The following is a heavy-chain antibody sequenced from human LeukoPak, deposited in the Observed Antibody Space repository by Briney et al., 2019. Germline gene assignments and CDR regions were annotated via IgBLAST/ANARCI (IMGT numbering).Heavy chain of an antibody. J-gene: IGHJ5*02. CDR3: ARGAAYSSLVSGWFDP. D-gene: IGHD6-6*01. V-gene: IGHV4-34*01. Sequence: PSETLSLTCAVYGGSFSGYYWSWIRQPPGKGLEWIGEINHSGSTNYNPSLKSRVTISVDTSKNQFSLKLSSVTAADTAVYYCARGAAYSSLVSGWFDPWGQGTLVTVSS. CDR1: GGSFSGYY. CDR2: INHSGST.